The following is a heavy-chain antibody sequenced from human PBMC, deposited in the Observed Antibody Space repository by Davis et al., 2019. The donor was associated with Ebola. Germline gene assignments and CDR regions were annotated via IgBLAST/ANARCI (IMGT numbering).Heavy chain of an antibody. Sequence: GESLKISCAASGFTFSSYEMNWVRQAPGKGLEWVSYISSSGSTIYYADSVKGRFTISRDNAKNSLYLQMNSLRAEDTAVYYCARDRNYYDSSGYFYFIGLDVWGQGTTVTVSS. CDR3: ARDRNYYDSSGYFYFIGLDV. CDR1: GFTFSSYE. V-gene: IGHV3-48*03. J-gene: IGHJ6*02. CDR2: ISSSGSTI. D-gene: IGHD3-22*01.